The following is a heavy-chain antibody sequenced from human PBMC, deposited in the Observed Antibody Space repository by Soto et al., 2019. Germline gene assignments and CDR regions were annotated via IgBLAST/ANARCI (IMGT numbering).Heavy chain of an antibody. CDR3: ARSRYSSSWPNSHFDY. CDR1: GGSISSGGYY. CDR2: IYYSGST. D-gene: IGHD6-13*01. Sequence: QVQLQESGPGLVKPSQTLSLTCTVSGGSISSGGYYWSWIRQHPGKGLEWIGYIYYSGSTYYNPSLKSRVTISVDTSKNQFSLKLSSVTAADTAVYYCARSRYSSSWPNSHFDYWGQGTLVTVSS. V-gene: IGHV4-31*03. J-gene: IGHJ4*02.